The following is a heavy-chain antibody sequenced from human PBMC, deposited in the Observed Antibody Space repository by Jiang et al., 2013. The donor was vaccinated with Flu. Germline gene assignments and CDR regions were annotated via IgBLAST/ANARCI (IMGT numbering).Heavy chain of an antibody. CDR1: GYPISSGSY. D-gene: IGHD3-10*01. CDR3: ARRVDYYAPGSSYVDY. CDR2: IYYNGRK. Sequence: GPGLVKPSETLSLTCAVFGYPISSGSYWGWIRQPPGKGLEWIGTIYYNGRKDYNSSLKTRVHMSVDTSKNQFYLTLYSVTAADTAIYYCARRVDYYAPGSSYVDYWGQGKLVTVSS. J-gene: IGHJ4*02. V-gene: IGHV4-38-2*01.